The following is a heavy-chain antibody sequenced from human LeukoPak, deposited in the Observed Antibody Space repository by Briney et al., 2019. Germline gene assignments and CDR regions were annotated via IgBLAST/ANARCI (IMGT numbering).Heavy chain of an antibody. CDR2: INADNGNT. V-gene: IGHV1-3*01. D-gene: IGHD3-22*01. CDR3: ARAPRPSSESSGYYLDY. CDR1: GYTFNSHP. J-gene: IGHJ4*02. Sequence: GASVKVSCKASGYTFNSHPMHWVRQAPGQRLEWMGWINADNGNTRYSQKLQGRVTITRDTPANTAYMELSGLGSDDTAVYYCARAPRPSSESSGYYLDYWGQGTLVTVSS.